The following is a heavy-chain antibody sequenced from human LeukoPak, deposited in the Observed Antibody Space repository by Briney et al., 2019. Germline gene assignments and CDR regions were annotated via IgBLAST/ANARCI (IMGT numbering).Heavy chain of an antibody. J-gene: IGHJ3*02. CDR2: IYYSGST. D-gene: IGHD3-10*01. CDR3: ARVHITMVRGVGRSFYI. V-gene: IGHV4-30-4*01. CDR1: GGSISSGDYY. Sequence: SQTLSLTCTVSGGSISSGDYYWRSLRQPPGKGLEWIGYIYYSGSTHNNPSLKSRVTISVDTSKSQFSLKLSSVTAADTAVYYCARVHITMVRGVGRSFYIWGQGTMVTVSS.